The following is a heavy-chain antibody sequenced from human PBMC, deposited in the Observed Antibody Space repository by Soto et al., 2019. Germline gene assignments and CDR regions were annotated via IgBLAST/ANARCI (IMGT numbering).Heavy chain of an antibody. Sequence: PSETLSLTCTVSGGSISSYYWSWIRQPPGKGLEWIGYIYYSGSTNYNPSLKSRVTISVDTSKNQFSLKLSSVTAADTAVYYCGRQRVEEGKKRGEKPQINPMDVGGKGTTVTVPS. CDR2: IYYSGST. CDR1: GGSISSYY. D-gene: IGHD3-10*01. V-gene: IGHV4-59*08. J-gene: IGHJ6*03. CDR3: GRQRVEEGKKRGEKPQINPMDV.